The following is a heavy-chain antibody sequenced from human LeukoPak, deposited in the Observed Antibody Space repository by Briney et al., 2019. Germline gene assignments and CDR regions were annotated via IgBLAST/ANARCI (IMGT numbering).Heavy chain of an antibody. J-gene: IGHJ5*02. Sequence: ASVKVSCKASGYTFTSYGISWVRQAPGQGLEWMGWISAYNGNTNYAQKLQGRVTMTTDTSTSTAYMELRSLRSDDTAVYYCARVGPDDLCRDDWFDPWGQGTLVTVSS. V-gene: IGHV1-18*01. CDR2: ISAYNGNT. D-gene: IGHD5-24*01. CDR3: ARVGPDDLCRDDWFDP. CDR1: GYTFTSYG.